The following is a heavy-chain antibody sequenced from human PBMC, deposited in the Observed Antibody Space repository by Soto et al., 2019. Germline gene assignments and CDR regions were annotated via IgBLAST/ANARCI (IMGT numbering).Heavy chain of an antibody. V-gene: IGHV5-51*01. J-gene: IGHJ4*02. Sequence: GESLKISYQGFGYSFTSFWIGWVRQMPGKGLEWMGIINPVDSDTRYSPSFQGQVTISVDKSIPTAYLQWSSLKASDAAMYYCGGGFSRPPSTPTLDYGGRGPLV. CDR1: GYSFTSFW. CDR3: GGGFSRPPSTPTLDY. CDR2: INPVDSDT. D-gene: IGHD1-1*01.